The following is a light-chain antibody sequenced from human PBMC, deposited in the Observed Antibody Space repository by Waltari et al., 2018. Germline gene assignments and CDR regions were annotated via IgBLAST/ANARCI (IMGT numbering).Light chain of an antibody. V-gene: IGKV3-15*01. J-gene: IGKJ2*01. Sequence: EIVMTQSPDTLSESPGERVTPHCRASQSVRRNLAWYQQKPGQAPRVRIYAASTRATGIPARFSGSGSGTEFTLTISSLQSEDFAVYYCQQYNNWPPMYTFGQGTKLEIK. CDR2: AAS. CDR1: QSVRRN. CDR3: QQYNNWPPMYT.